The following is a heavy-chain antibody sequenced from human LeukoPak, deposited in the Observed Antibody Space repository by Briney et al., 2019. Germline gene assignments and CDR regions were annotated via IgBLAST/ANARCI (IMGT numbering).Heavy chain of an antibody. D-gene: IGHD2-15*01. CDR3: ARNHCSGGSCYFDY. V-gene: IGHV4-39*01. CDR2: IFYSGSA. CDR1: GGFITSSSYY. J-gene: IGHJ4*02. Sequence: SETLSLTCTVSGGFITSSSYYWGWIRQPPGKGLEWIGSIFYSGSAYYNPSLKGRVTISADTAKNQFSLQLSSVTAADTAVYYCARNHCSGGSCYFDYWGQGTRVTVSS.